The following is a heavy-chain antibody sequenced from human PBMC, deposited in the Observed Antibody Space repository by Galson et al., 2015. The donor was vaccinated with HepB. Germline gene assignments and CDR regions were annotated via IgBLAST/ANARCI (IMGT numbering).Heavy chain of an antibody. D-gene: IGHD2-2*01. CDR1: GFTFSSYG. CDR3: AKDRSAYCSSTSCYEEDVFNDY. Sequence: SLRLSCAASGFTFSSYGMHWVRQAPGKGLEWVAVISYDGSNKYYADSVKGRFTISRDNSKNTLYLQMNSLRAEDTAVYYCAKDRSAYCSSTSCYEEDVFNDYWGQGTLVTVSS. CDR2: ISYDGSNK. V-gene: IGHV3-30*18. J-gene: IGHJ4*02.